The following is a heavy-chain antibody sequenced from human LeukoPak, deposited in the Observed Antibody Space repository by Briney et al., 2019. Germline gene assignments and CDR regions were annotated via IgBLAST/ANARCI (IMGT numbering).Heavy chain of an antibody. CDR2: IWHAGSND. J-gene: IGHJ4*01. D-gene: IGHD6-19*01. V-gene: IGHV3-33*06. CDR1: GVTFCNYG. CDR3: AKDFKSSGWYVLPYFDY. Sequence: GGAPILSSSASGVTFCNYGMHWVRHAPGKRLEWVAGIWHAGSNDYYADSGRGRFTISRDNSKNTMYLQMSSLRAEDTAVYYCAKDFKSSGWYVLPYFDYW.